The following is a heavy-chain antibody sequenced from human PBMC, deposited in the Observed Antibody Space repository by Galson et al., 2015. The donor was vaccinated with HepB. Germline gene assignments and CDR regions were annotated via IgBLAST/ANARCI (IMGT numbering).Heavy chain of an antibody. V-gene: IGHV3-23*01. CDR1: GFTVNSKH. CDR3: AKGEISYDFWSGYHPPSTHYGMDV. Sequence: SLRLSCAASGFTVNSKHMTRVRQAPGKGLEWVSAISGSGGSTYYADSVKGRFTISRDNSKNTLYLQMNSLRSEDTAVYYCAKGEISYDFWSGYHPPSTHYGMDVWGQGTTVTVSS. CDR2: ISGSGGST. D-gene: IGHD3-3*01. J-gene: IGHJ6*02.